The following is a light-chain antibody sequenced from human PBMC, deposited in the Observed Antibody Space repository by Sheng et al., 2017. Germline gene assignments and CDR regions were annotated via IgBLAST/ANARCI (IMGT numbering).Light chain of an antibody. CDR1: QSLLHSNGHKY. Sequence: DIVMTQSPLSLPVTPGEPASISCRSSQSLLHSNGHKYLDWYLQKPGQSPQVLIYLGSYRASGVPDRFSGSGSGTDFILKIDKVEAEDVGVYYCMQALQTPNTFGQGTKVEIK. CDR3: MQALQTPNT. V-gene: IGKV2-28*01. J-gene: IGKJ1*01. CDR2: LGS.